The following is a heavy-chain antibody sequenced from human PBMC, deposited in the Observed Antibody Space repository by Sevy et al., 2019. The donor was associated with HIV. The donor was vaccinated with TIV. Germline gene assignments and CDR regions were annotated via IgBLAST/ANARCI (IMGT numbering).Heavy chain of an antibody. CDR2: ISSSSSTI. J-gene: IGHJ5*02. V-gene: IGHV3-48*02. Sequence: GGSLRLSCAASGFTFSSYSMNWVRQAPGKGQEWVSYISSSSSTIYYADSVKGRFTISRDNAKNSLYMQMNSLRDEDTAVYYCARDRERYSGSQGWFDPWGQGTLVTVSS. CDR3: ARDRERYSGSQGWFDP. D-gene: IGHD1-26*01. CDR1: GFTFSSYS.